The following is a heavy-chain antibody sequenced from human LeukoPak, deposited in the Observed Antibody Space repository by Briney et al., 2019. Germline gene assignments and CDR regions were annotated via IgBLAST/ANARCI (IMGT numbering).Heavy chain of an antibody. CDR1: GGTFSSYA. CDR2: ISAYNGNT. V-gene: IGHV1-18*01. CDR3: ARSTPYIVVVPAAPTFDY. J-gene: IGHJ4*02. Sequence: ASVKVSCKASGGTFSSYAISWVRQAPGQGLEWMGWISAYNGNTNYAQKLQGRVIMTTDTSTSTAYMELRSLRSDDTAVYYCARSTPYIVVVPAAPTFDYWGQGTLVTVSS. D-gene: IGHD2-2*01.